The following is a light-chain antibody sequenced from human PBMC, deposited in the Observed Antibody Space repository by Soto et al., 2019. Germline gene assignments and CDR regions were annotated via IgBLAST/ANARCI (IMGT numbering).Light chain of an antibody. CDR1: QNLVGSDGNSY. Sequence: DIVMTQTPLSSPVTLGQPASISCRSSQNLVGSDGNSYLSWLQQRPGQPPRLLIYKVSHRFSGVPDRFSGSGAGTDFTLKISRVEADDVGVYYCMKTSQFPRTFGQGTKVEI. J-gene: IGKJ1*01. CDR2: KVS. V-gene: IGKV2-24*01. CDR3: MKTSQFPRT.